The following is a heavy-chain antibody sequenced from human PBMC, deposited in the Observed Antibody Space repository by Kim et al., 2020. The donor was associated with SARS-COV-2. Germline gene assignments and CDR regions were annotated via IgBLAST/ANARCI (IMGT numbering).Heavy chain of an antibody. CDR3: ARVAYGSGSYRYYYYGMDV. V-gene: IGHV4-38-2*02. J-gene: IGHJ6*02. D-gene: IGHD3-10*01. Sequence: SETLSLTCTVSGYSISSGYYWGWIRQPPGKGLEWIGSIYHSGSTYYNPSLKSRVTISVDTSKNQFSLKLSSVTAADTAVYYCARVAYGSGSYRYYYYGMDVWGQGTTVTVSS. CDR2: IYHSGST. CDR1: GYSISSGYY.